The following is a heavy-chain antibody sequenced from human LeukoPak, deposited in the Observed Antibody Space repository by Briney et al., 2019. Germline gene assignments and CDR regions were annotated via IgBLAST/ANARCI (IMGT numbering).Heavy chain of an antibody. J-gene: IGHJ5*02. CDR2: IWNDGSNK. CDR1: GFTFSSYG. Sequence: GRSLRLSCTSSGFTFSSYGMHWVRQAPGKGLEWVAVIWNDGSNKYYADSVKGRFTISKDNSKNTVYLQMNSLRAEDTAVYYCARPFSNYGWFDPWGQGSLATVSS. CDR3: ARPFSNYGWFDP. V-gene: IGHV3-33*03. D-gene: IGHD4-11*01.